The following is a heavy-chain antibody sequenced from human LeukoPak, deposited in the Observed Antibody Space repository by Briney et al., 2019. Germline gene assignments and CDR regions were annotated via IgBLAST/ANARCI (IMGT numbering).Heavy chain of an antibody. CDR1: GFTFSSYA. CDR3: ARDGHGSGSYYLGY. V-gene: IGHV3-30*04. Sequence: PGGSLRLSCAASGFTFSSYAMHWVRQAPGKGLEWVAVISYDGSNKYYADSVKGRFTISRDNSKNTLYLQMNSLRAEDTAVYYCARDGHGSGSYYLGYWGQGTLVTVSS. J-gene: IGHJ4*02. CDR2: ISYDGSNK. D-gene: IGHD3-10*01.